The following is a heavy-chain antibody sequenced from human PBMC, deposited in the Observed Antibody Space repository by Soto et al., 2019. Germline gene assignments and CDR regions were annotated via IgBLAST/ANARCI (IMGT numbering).Heavy chain of an antibody. J-gene: IGHJ4*02. D-gene: IGHD3-10*01. Sequence: EVQLVESGGGLIQPGGSLRLSCAVSGFTVSNNYMSWVRQAPGKGLEGVSVIYSGGYTAYGDSVKGRFTISRDNSKNTQPPKRKRRGPGDPAVFYCAAHPGGGGYWGQGTLVTVSS. CDR1: GFTVSNNY. CDR3: AAHPGGGGY. V-gene: IGHV3-53*01. CDR2: IYSGGYT.